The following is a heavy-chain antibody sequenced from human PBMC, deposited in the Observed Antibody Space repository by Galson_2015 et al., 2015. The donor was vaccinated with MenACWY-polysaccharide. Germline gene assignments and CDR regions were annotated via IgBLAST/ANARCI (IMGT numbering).Heavy chain of an antibody. CDR1: GFTFSSYA. CDR2: IWYDGSNK. Sequence: SLRLSCAASGFTFSSYAMNWVRQAPGKGLEWVAIIWYDGSNKNYADSVKGRFTISRDNSKNTLYLQMNSLRVEDTAMYFCARGGIHLWSGYWAQGTVVTVSS. CDR3: ARGGIHLWSGY. D-gene: IGHD3/OR15-3a*01. J-gene: IGHJ4*02. V-gene: IGHV3-33*01.